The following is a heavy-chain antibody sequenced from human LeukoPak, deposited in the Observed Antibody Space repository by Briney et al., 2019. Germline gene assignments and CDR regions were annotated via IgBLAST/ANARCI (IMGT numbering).Heavy chain of an antibody. D-gene: IGHD3-22*01. CDR3: ALLGYDSSGYFMGYYFDY. CDR1: GGSISSGGYY. CDR2: IYYSGST. Sequence: PSETLSLTCTVSGGSISSGGYYWSWIRQHPGKGLEWIGYIYYSGSTYYNPSLKSRVTISVDTSKNQFSLKLSSVTAADTAVYYCALLGYDSSGYFMGYYFDYWGQGTLVTVSS. J-gene: IGHJ4*02. V-gene: IGHV4-31*03.